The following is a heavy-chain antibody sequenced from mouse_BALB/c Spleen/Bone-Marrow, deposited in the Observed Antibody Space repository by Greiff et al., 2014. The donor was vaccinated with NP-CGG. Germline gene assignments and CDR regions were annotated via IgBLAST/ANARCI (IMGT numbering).Heavy chain of an antibody. J-gene: IGHJ4*01. V-gene: IGHV1S135*01. CDR2: IDPYNGGT. CDR3: ASYHSSGYAMDY. CDR1: GYSFTDYN. Sequence: EVKLMESGPEPVKPGASVKVSCKASGYSFTDYNMYWVKQSHGKSLEWIGYIDPYNGGTSYNQKFKGKATLTVDKSSSTAFMHLNSLTSEDSAVYYCASYHSSGYAMDYWGQGTSVTVSS. D-gene: IGHD3-1*01.